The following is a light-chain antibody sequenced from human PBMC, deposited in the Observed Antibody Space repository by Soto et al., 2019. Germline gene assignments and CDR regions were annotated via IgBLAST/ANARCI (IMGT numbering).Light chain of an antibody. Sequence: VVISQSPLSLPVALGQPASISCSSNQILLHSDGIAYFSWFQQRPGRSPRRLIYKVSNRDSGVPARFSGSGSGTDFALKISRVEAEDVGVYYCMQGTHWPITFGQGTRLEI. V-gene: IGKV2-30*02. CDR3: MQGTHWPIT. J-gene: IGKJ5*01. CDR1: QILLHSDGIAY. CDR2: KVS.